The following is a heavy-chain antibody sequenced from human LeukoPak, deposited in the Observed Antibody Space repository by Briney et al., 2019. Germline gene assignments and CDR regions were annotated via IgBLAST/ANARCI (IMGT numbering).Heavy chain of an antibody. CDR1: GFTFSSYA. CDR3: TKGSAITPLAWFDP. V-gene: IGHV3-23*01. D-gene: IGHD5/OR15-5a*01. J-gene: IGHJ5*02. CDR2: ISGGGSST. Sequence: GGSLRLSCAASGFTFSSYAMSWVRQAPGKGLEWVSSISGGGSSTYYADSVKGRLTISRDNSKNTLFLQMNSLSAEDTAVYYCTKGSAITPLAWFDPWGQGTLVTVSS.